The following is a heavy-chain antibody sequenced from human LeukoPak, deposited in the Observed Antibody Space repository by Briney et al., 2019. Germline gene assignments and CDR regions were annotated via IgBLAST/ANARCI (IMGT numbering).Heavy chain of an antibody. D-gene: IGHD3-10*01. V-gene: IGHV4-59*01. CDR1: GGSISSYH. J-gene: IGHJ6*03. CDR3: SKNVLLWFGELFPHNYYYMDV. CDR2: IYYSGST. Sequence: TSSETLSLTCTVSGGSISSYHWSWIRQPPGKGLEWIGYIYYSGSTNYNPSLKSRVTISVDTSKNQFSLKLSSVTAADTAVYYCSKNVLLWFGELFPHNYYYMDVWGKGTTVTISS.